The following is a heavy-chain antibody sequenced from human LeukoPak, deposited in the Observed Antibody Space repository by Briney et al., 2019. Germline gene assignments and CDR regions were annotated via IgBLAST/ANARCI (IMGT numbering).Heavy chain of an antibody. V-gene: IGHV1-18*01. CDR3: ARKELLNYYYYGMDV. J-gene: IGHJ6*02. D-gene: IGHD1-26*01. Sequence: ASVNVSCKASGYTFTSYGISWVRQAPGQGLEWMGWISAYNGNTNYAQKLQGRVTMTTDTSTSTAYMELRSLRSDDTAVYYCARKELLNYYYYGMDVWGQGTTVTVSS. CDR2: ISAYNGNT. CDR1: GYTFTSYG.